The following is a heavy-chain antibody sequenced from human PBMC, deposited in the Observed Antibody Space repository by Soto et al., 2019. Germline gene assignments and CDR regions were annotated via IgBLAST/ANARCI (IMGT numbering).Heavy chain of an antibody. J-gene: IGHJ4*02. CDR2: ISGSGGST. CDR1: GFTFSSYA. D-gene: IGHD6-6*01. CDR3: AIISSSSGY. Sequence: GGSLRLSCAASGFTFSSYAMSWVRQAPGKGLEWVSAISGSGGSTYYADSVKGRFTISRDTSKNTLYLQMNSLRAEDTAVYYWAIISSSSGYWGQGTLVTVSS. V-gene: IGHV3-23*01.